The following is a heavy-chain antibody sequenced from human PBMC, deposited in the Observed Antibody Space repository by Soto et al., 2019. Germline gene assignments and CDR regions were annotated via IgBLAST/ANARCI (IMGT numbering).Heavy chain of an antibody. CDR3: ARTVGVREAALMVGDTYDIDY. V-gene: IGHV1-69*13. CDR2: IIPLFCTA. J-gene: IGHJ4*02. CDR1: FPPFSSSS. D-gene: IGHD2-8*01. Sequence: SSVKVSFPSSFPPFSSSSISWVRQAPGQGLEWMGGIIPLFCTATYAQKFQGRVAITEDESTSTAYMEMSSLRSEDTAVYYCARTVGVREAALMVGDTYDIDYWGQGTLVTVS.